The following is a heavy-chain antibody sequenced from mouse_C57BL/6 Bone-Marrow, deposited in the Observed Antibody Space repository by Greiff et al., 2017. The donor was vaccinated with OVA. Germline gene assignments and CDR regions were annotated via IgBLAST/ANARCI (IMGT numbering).Heavy chain of an antibody. CDR2: IWTGGGT. V-gene: IGHV2-9-1*01. D-gene: IGHD2-5*01. CDR1: GFSLTSYA. CDR3: ARKRYSNYVYYYAMDY. J-gene: IGHJ4*01. Sequence: VKVVESGPGLVAPSQSLSITCTVSGFSLTSYAISWVRQPPGKGLEWLGVIWTGGGTNYTSALKSRLGISKDNSKSQVFLKMNSLQTDDTARYYCARKRYSNYVYYYAMDYWGQGTSVTVSS.